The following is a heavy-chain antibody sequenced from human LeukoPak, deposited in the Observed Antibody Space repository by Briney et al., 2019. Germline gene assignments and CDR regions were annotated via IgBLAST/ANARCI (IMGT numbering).Heavy chain of an antibody. CDR1: GGSISSYY. CDR2: IYTSGST. CDR3: ASHGERTVTMNWFDP. Sequence: SETLSLTCTVSGGSISSYYWSWIRQPPGKGLEWIGYIYTSGSTNYNPSLKSRVTISVDTSKNQFSLKLSSVTAADTAVYYCASHGERTVTMNWFDPWGQGTLVTVSS. J-gene: IGHJ5*02. D-gene: IGHD4-17*01. V-gene: IGHV4-4*09.